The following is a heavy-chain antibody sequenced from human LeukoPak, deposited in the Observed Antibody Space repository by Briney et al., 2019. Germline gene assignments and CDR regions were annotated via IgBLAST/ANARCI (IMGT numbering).Heavy chain of an antibody. CDR3: ARDGVSSSWSSFDY. CDR2: ISAYKGNT. CDR1: DYTFTSYG. D-gene: IGHD6-13*01. V-gene: IGHV1-18*01. Sequence: GASVKVSCKASDYTFTSYGISWVRQAPGQGLEWMGWISAYKGNTDYAQRLQGRVTMTTDTSTSTAYMELRSLRSDDTAVYYCARDGVSSSWSSFDYWGQGTLVTVSS. J-gene: IGHJ4*02.